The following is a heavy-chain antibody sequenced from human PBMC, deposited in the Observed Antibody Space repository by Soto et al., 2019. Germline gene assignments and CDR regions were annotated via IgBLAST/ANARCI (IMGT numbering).Heavy chain of an antibody. CDR2: IRDGGGST. CDR1: GFTFSNYA. J-gene: IGHJ5*02. Sequence: GGSLRLSCAASGFTFSNYAMSWVRQAPGKGLEWVSAIRDGGGSTYYADSVRGRFTISRDNSKNTLYLQMNSLRAEDTAVYYCAKGGLAKVTTRWLDPWGQGTLVTVSS. D-gene: IGHD4-17*01. V-gene: IGHV3-23*01. CDR3: AKGGLAKVTTRWLDP.